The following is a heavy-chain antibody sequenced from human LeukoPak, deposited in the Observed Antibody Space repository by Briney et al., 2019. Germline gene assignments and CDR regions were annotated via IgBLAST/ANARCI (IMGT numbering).Heavy chain of an antibody. CDR3: TRVHCSGGSCYPDY. D-gene: IGHD2-15*01. CDR2: ISPNSGGT. Sequence: ASVKVSCKASGYTFTGYYMHWVRQAPGQGLEWMGRISPNSGGTNYAQKFQGRVTMTRDTSISTAYMELSRLRSDDTAVYYCTRVHCSGGSCYPDYWGQGTLVTVSS. V-gene: IGHV1-2*06. CDR1: GYTFTGYY. J-gene: IGHJ4*02.